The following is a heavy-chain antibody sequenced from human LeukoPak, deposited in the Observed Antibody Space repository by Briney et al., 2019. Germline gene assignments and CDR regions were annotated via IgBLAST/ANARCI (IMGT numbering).Heavy chain of an antibody. J-gene: IGHJ5*02. V-gene: IGHV3-30-3*01. CDR2: ISFDVNIK. CDR3: ARPTDNFWSGYYKSWFDP. CDR1: AFTFNDYV. D-gene: IGHD3-3*01. Sequence: GKSLRLSCAGTAFTFNDYVIHWVRQAPGEGLEWVAVISFDVNIKYYADSVKGRFTISRDNSKNTLYLQMNSLRAEDTAVYYCARPTDNFWSGYYKSWFDPWGQGTLVTVSS.